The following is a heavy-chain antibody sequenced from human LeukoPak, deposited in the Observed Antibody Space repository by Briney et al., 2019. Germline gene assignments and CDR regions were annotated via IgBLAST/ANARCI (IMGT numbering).Heavy chain of an antibody. CDR3: ARLRGNYFPDY. D-gene: IGHD4-11*01. CDR1: GDSISGYY. J-gene: IGHJ4*02. CDR2: IYYCGSI. Sequence: SETLSLTCTVSGDSISGYYWTWIRQPPGKGLEWIGYIYYCGSINYNPSLKSRLTISVDTSKNQFSLKLSSVTAADTAVYYCARLRGNYFPDYWGQGTLVTVSS. V-gene: IGHV4-59*01.